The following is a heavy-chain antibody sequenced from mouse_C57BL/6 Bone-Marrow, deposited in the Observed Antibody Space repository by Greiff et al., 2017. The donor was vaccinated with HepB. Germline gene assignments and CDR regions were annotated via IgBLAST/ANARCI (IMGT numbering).Heavy chain of an antibody. CDR1: GFTFSDFY. CDR2: SRNKANDYTT. Sequence: EVKLVESGGGLVQSGRSLRLSCATSGFTFSDFYMEWVRQAPGKGLEWIAASRNKANDYTTEYSASVKGRFIFSRDTSQSILYLQMNALRAEDTAIYYCARDAGDPLYAMDYWGQGTSVTVSS. D-gene: IGHD3-3*01. V-gene: IGHV7-1*01. CDR3: ARDAGDPLYAMDY. J-gene: IGHJ4*01.